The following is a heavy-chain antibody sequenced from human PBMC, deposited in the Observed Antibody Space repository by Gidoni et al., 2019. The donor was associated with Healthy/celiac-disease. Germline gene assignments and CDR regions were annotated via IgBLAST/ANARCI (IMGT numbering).Heavy chain of an antibody. D-gene: IGHD6-13*01. J-gene: IGHJ4*02. CDR3: ARIAAAGPFDY. V-gene: IGHV4-31*02. CDR2: IYYSGIT. Sequence: LEWIRYIYYSGITYYNPSPKSRVTISVDTSKKQFSLKLSSVTAADTAVYYCARIAAAGPFDYWGQGTLVTVSS.